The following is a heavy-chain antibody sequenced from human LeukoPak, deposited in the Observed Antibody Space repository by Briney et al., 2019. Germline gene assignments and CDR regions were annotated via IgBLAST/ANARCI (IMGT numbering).Heavy chain of an antibody. CDR1: GFTFSSYA. D-gene: IGHD2-15*01. CDR2: ICGSGDST. Sequence: GGSLRLSCAASGFTFSSYAMTWVRQAPGKGLEWVSVICGSGDSTYYADSVKGRFTISRDNSKNTLYLQVNSLRAEDTAVYYCAKKSGGSCYDYMDVWGKGTTVTVSS. J-gene: IGHJ6*03. V-gene: IGHV3-23*01. CDR3: AKKSGGSCYDYMDV.